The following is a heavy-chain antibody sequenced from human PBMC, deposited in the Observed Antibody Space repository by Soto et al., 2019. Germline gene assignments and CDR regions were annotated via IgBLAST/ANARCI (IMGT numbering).Heavy chain of an antibody. J-gene: IGHJ4*02. Sequence: EVQLVESGGGLVKPGGSLRLSCAASGFTFSNYRMNWVHQAPGKGLEWVSSISSGSTYIYYADSLKGRFTISRDNAKNSLYLQMNSLRVEDTAVYYCVRDLRYCTGASCYPNFDYWGQGTRVTVSS. D-gene: IGHD2-15*01. CDR3: VRDLRYCTGASCYPNFDY. V-gene: IGHV3-21*01. CDR1: GFTFSNYR. CDR2: ISSGSTYI.